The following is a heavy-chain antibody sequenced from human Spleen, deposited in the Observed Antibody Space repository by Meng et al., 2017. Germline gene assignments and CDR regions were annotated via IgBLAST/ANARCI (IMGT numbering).Heavy chain of an antibody. J-gene: IGHJ4*02. CDR1: GGSISSSSYY. D-gene: IGHD1-26*01. CDR2: IYYSGST. CDR3: AREGGGRSVFDY. V-gene: IGHV4-39*07. Sequence: GSLRLSCTVSGGSISSSSYYWGWIRQPPGKGLEWIGSIYYSGSTYYNPSLKSRVTISVDTSKNQFSLKLSSVTAADTAVYYCAREGGGRSVFDYWGQGTLVTVSS.